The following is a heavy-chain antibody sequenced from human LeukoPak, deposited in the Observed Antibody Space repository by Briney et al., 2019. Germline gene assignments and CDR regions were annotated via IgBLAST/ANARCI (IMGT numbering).Heavy chain of an antibody. CDR2: ISGSGGST. CDR1: GFTFSSSA. CDR3: AKKAGCSSTSCYHFDY. J-gene: IGHJ4*02. Sequence: PGGSLRLSCAASGFTFSSSAMSWVRQAPGKGLDWASPISGSGGSTYYADSVKGRFTISRDNSKNTLYLQMNSLRAEDTAVYYCAKKAGCSSTSCYHFDYWGQGTLVTVSS. V-gene: IGHV3-23*01. D-gene: IGHD2-2*01.